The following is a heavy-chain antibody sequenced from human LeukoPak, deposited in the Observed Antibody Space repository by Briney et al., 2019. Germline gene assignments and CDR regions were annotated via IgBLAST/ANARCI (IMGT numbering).Heavy chain of an antibody. J-gene: IGHJ6*04. V-gene: IGHV5-51*01. CDR1: GHNFTTYW. Sequence: GESLKISCQGSGHNFTTYWIGWVRQKPGESLEWMGLIYPTDSETKYNPSFQGQVTFSADKSTRTAYLQWDTLKASDTATYYCTSRRAPYYFYIDVWGKGTTVTVSS. D-gene: IGHD3-10*01. CDR2: IYPTDSET. CDR3: TSRRAPYYFYIDV.